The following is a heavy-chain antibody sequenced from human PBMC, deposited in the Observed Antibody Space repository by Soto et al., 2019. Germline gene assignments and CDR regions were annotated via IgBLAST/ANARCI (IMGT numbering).Heavy chain of an antibody. Sequence: QVQLVQSGAEVKKPGSSVKVSCTASGGPFSSYAINWVRQAPGQGLEWMGGITPMFGAPHYAQNFKGRITITADKSTNTAYMELSSLTSGDTAVYFCARVFTGLWFDPWGQGTLVTVSS. CDR1: GGPFSSYA. V-gene: IGHV1-69*06. J-gene: IGHJ5*02. CDR3: ARVFTGLWFDP. CDR2: ITPMFGAP. D-gene: IGHD3-10*02.